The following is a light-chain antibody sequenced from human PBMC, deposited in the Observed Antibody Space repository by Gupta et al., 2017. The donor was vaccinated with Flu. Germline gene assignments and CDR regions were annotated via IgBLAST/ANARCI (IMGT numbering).Light chain of an antibody. J-gene: IGKJ4*01. CDR3: QQRSNWPLT. CDR1: QSVSSY. CDR2: DAS. Sequence: STGERATLSCRASQSVSSYLAWYQQKPGQAPRLFIYDASNRATGIPARFSGSGSGTDFTLTISSLEPEDFAVYFCQQRSNWPLTFGGETKVEIK. V-gene: IGKV3-11*01.